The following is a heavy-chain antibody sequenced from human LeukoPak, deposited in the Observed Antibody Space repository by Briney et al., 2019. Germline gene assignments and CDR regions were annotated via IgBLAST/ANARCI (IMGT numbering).Heavy chain of an antibody. V-gene: IGHV4-59*08. J-gene: IGHJ3*02. CDR1: GGSINSYY. CDR2: IYYSGST. CDR3: ARHLAGLGAFDI. Sequence: SETLSLTCTVSGGSINSYYWSWIRQPPGKGLEWIGYIYYSGSTNYNPSLKSRVTISVDTSKNQFSLKQSSVTAEDTAVYYCARHLAGLGAFDIWGQGTMVTVSS. D-gene: IGHD5-12*01.